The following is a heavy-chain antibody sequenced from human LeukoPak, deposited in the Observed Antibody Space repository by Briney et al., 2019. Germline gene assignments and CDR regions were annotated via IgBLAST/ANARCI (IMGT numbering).Heavy chain of an antibody. CDR2: IILIFSGG. D-gene: IGHD3-3*01. Sequence: GSSETVSCKSSVYSGSFYAFSWVRLAHGPGHGWMGVIILIFSGGNYEHKSQGRVTITADASTRTAYMELSSLRSEDTAVYYCARDFSRNDFWSGSNWFDPWGQGTLVTISS. J-gene: IGHJ5*02. CDR3: ARDFSRNDFWSGSNWFDP. V-gene: IGHV1-69*01. CDR1: VYSGSFYA.